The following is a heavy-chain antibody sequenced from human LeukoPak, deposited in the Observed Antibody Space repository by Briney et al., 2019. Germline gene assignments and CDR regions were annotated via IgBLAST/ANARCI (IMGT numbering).Heavy chain of an antibody. CDR2: ISAYNGNT. CDR1: GYTLTSYG. V-gene: IGHV1-18*04. Sequence: ASVTVSCKASGYTLTSYGISWVRQAPGQGLEWMGWISAYNGNTNYAQKLQGRVTMTTDTSTSTAYMELRSLRSDDTAVYYCAREAARRGVFDYWGQGTLVTVSS. D-gene: IGHD3-10*01. CDR3: AREAARRGVFDY. J-gene: IGHJ4*02.